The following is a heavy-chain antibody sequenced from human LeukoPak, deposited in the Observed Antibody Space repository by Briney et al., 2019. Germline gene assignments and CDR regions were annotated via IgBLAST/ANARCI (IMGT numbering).Heavy chain of an antibody. Sequence: SETLSLTCTVSGGSISSYYWSWIRQPPGKGLEWIGYTYYSGSTNYNPSLKSRVTISVDTSKNQFSLKLSSVTAADTAVYYCARVPRGAAPSGYFDYWGQGTLVTVSS. D-gene: IGHD3-3*01. J-gene: IGHJ4*02. V-gene: IGHV4-59*01. CDR1: GGSISSYY. CDR2: TYYSGST. CDR3: ARVPRGAAPSGYFDY.